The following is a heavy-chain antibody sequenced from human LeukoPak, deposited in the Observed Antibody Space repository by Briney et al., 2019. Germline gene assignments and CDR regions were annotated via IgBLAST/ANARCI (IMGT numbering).Heavy chain of an antibody. V-gene: IGHV3-7*01. D-gene: IGHD2-2*01. Sequence: PGGSLRLSCAASGFTFSTYWMIWVRQVPGKGLEWVANIKQDGSEKYYVDSVKGRFTISRDNAKNSLFLQMNSLRVEDTAVYYCARGYCTSTSCYGSYFDPWGQGTLVTVSS. CDR2: IKQDGSEK. CDR1: GFTFSTYW. CDR3: ARGYCTSTSCYGSYFDP. J-gene: IGHJ5*02.